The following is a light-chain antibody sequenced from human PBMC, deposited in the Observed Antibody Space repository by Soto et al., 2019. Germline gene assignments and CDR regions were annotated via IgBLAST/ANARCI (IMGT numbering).Light chain of an antibody. J-gene: IGLJ1*01. V-gene: IGLV2-23*01. CDR1: SSDLGTYDY. CDR2: EGS. Sequence: QSVLTQPASVSGSPGQSITISCTGTSSDLGTYDYVSWYQQYPGNAPKLIIYEGSKRPSGVSSRFSGSKSGTTASLTISGLQADDEADYHCCSYAGSVTYVFGTGTKLTVL. CDR3: CSYAGSVTYV.